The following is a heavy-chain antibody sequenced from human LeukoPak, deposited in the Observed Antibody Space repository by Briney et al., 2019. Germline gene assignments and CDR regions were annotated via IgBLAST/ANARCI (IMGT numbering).Heavy chain of an antibody. Sequence: GASVKVSCKASGYTFTGYYMHWVRQAPGQGLEWMGWINPNSGGTNYAQKFQGRVTMTRDTSISTAYMELSRLRSDDTAVYYCARAAYYYDSSGYYGAWFDPWGQGTLVTVSS. D-gene: IGHD3-22*01. V-gene: IGHV1-2*02. CDR3: ARAAYYYDSSGYYGAWFDP. CDR1: GYTFTGYY. CDR2: INPNSGGT. J-gene: IGHJ5*02.